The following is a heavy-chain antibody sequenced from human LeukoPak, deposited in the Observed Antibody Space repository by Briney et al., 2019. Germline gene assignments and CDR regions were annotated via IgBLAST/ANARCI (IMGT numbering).Heavy chain of an antibody. V-gene: IGHV3-23*01. D-gene: IGHD6-6*01. CDR3: AKDAMYSSSSSFSDY. Sequence: GGSLRLSCAASGFTFSTYAMNWVRQAPGKGLEWVSAISGSGGSTYYADSVKGRFTISRDNSKNTLYLQMNSLRAEDTAVYYCAKDAMYSSSSSFSDYWGQGTLVTVSS. CDR1: GFTFSTYA. J-gene: IGHJ4*02. CDR2: ISGSGGST.